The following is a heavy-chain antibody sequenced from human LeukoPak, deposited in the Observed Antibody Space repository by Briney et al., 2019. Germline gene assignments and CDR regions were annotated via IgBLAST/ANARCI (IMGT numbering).Heavy chain of an antibody. CDR1: GYTFTTYY. CDR2: ANPNGGST. D-gene: IGHD5-18*01. J-gene: IGHJ4*02. V-gene: IGHV1-46*01. CDR3: ARAYGYYKPEFDY. Sequence: GASVKVSCKASGYTFTTYYMHWVRQAPGQGLEWMGIANPNGGSTNYAQKFQDRVTMTWDMATTTVYMELSSLRCEDTAVYYCARAYGYYKPEFDYWGQGTVVTVSS.